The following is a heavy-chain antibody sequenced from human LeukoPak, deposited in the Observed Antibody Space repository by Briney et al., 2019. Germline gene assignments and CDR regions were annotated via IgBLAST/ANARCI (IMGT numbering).Heavy chain of an antibody. Sequence: SVKVSCKASGGTFSSYAISWVRQAPGQGREWVGGIIPICGTANYPQKFQGRVTITTDESTSTAYMELSSLRSEDTAVYYCASGEYDYVWGSYRYVAFDIWGQGTMVTVSS. D-gene: IGHD3-16*02. CDR2: IIPICGTA. J-gene: IGHJ3*02. CDR3: ASGEYDYVWGSYRYVAFDI. CDR1: GGTFSSYA. V-gene: IGHV1-69*05.